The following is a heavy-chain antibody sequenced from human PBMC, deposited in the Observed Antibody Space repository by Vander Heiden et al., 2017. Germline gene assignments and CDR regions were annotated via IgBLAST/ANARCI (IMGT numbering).Heavy chain of an antibody. CDR1: GFTFSGPA. CDR2: IRSKANSYAT. D-gene: IGHD2-15*01. Sequence: EVQLVESGGGLVQPGGSLKLSCAASGFTFSGPAMHWVRQASGKGLEWVGRIRSKANSYATAYAASVKGRFTISRDDSKNTAYLQMNSLKTEDTAVYYCTRGYCSGGSCYNNWFDPWGQGTLVTVSS. J-gene: IGHJ5*02. CDR3: TRGYCSGGSCYNNWFDP. V-gene: IGHV3-73*02.